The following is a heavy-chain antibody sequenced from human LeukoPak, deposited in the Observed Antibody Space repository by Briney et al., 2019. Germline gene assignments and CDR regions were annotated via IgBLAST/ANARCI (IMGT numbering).Heavy chain of an antibody. CDR1: GGTFSSYA. D-gene: IGHD2-2*01. Sequence: SVKVSCKASGGTFSSYAISWVRQAPGQGLEWMGGIIPIFGTANYAQKFQGRVTITADKSTSTAYMELSSLRSKDTAVYYCASGLGYCSSTSCYALGYWGQGTLVTVSS. J-gene: IGHJ4*02. CDR3: ASGLGYCSSTSCYALGY. CDR2: IIPIFGTA. V-gene: IGHV1-69*06.